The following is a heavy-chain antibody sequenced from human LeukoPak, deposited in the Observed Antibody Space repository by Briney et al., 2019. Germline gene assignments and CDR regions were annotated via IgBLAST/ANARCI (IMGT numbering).Heavy chain of an antibody. V-gene: IGHV3-21*01. D-gene: IGHD5-12*01. CDR3: VRGGYRGFDYEY. CDR2: ISPDSNYK. J-gene: IGHJ4*02. CDR1: GFTFITYS. Sequence: GESLRLSCAASGFTFITYSMNWLRLDPGKGLEWVSSISPDSNYKYCVDSVKGRFTISRDNAKSSLYLQMNSLRAEDTAVYYCVRGGYRGFDYEYWGQGTLVTVSS.